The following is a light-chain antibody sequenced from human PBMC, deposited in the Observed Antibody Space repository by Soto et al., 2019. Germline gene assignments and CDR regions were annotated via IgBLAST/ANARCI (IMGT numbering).Light chain of an antibody. Sequence: EIVLTQSPATLSLSPGERATLSCRASQTVSSYLAWYQQKPGQAPRLLIYDASNRATGIPARFSGSGSGTDFTLTISSLEPEDFAVYCCQQRSNWPRFTFGPGTKVDGK. CDR2: DAS. J-gene: IGKJ3*01. CDR1: QTVSSY. V-gene: IGKV3-11*01. CDR3: QQRSNWPRFT.